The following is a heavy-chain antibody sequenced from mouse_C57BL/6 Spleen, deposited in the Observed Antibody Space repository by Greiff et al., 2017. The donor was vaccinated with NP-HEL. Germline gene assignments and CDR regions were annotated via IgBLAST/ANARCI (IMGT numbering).Heavy chain of an antibody. Sequence: VQLQQSGPELAKPGASVKLSCKASGYAFSSSWMNWVKQRPGQGLEWIGRIYPGGGDTNYNGKFKGKATLTADKSSSTAYMQLSSLTSEDSAVYFCARADYGSSYYFDYWGQGTTLTVSS. D-gene: IGHD1-1*01. CDR1: GYAFSSSW. CDR3: ARADYGSSYYFDY. V-gene: IGHV1-82*01. CDR2: IYPGGGDT. J-gene: IGHJ2*01.